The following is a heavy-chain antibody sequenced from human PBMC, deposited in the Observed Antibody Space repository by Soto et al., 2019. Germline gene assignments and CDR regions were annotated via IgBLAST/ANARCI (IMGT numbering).Heavy chain of an antibody. CDR1: GFTGSRNY. J-gene: IGHJ4*02. D-gene: IGHD3-10*01. V-gene: IGHV3-53*04. CDR3: ARGFPVYYGSGSYYLDY. CDR2: IYSGGST. Sequence: PGGSLRLSCAASGFTGSRNYMSWVRQAPGKGLEWVSVIYSGGSTYYADSVKGRFTISRHNSKNTLYLQMNSLRAEDTAVYYCARGFPVYYGSGSYYLDYWGQGTLVTVSS.